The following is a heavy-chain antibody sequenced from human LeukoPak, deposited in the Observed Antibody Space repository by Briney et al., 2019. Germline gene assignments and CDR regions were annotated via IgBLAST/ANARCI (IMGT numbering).Heavy chain of an antibody. CDR1: DGSFSGYY. CDR3: AREDTYYYDSSGYLDY. J-gene: IGHJ4*02. Sequence: SETLSLTCAVYDGSFSGYYCSWIRQPPGKGLEWIGEINHSGSANYNPSLKSRVTILLDMSKNQFSLNLSSVTAADTAVYYCAREDTYYYDSSGYLDYWGQGTLVTVSS. V-gene: IGHV4-34*01. D-gene: IGHD3-22*01. CDR2: INHSGSA.